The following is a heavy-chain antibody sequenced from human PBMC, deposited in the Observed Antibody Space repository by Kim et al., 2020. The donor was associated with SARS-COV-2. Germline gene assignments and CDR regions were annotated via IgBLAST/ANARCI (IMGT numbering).Heavy chain of an antibody. D-gene: IGHD3-9*01. CDR2: INHSGST. Sequence: SETLSLTCAVYGGSFSGYYWSWIRQPPGKGLEWIGEINHSGSTNYNPSLKSRVTISVDTSKNQFSLKLSSVTAADTAVYYCARERDDYDILTGYYTRGWFDPWGQGTLVTVSS. CDR3: ARERDDYDILTGYYTRGWFDP. V-gene: IGHV4-34*01. J-gene: IGHJ5*02. CDR1: GGSFSGYY.